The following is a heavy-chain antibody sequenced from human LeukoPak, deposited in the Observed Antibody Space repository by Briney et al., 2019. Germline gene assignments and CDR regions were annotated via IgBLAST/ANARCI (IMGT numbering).Heavy chain of an antibody. CDR1: GXSISSGGYY. CDR3: ARENGQLAAYDY. J-gene: IGHJ4*02. V-gene: IGHV4-31*03. Sequence: SQTLSLTCTVSGXSISSGGYYWSWIRQHPGKGLEWIGYIYYSGSTYYNPSLKSRVTISVDTSKNQFSLKLSSVTAADTAVYYCARENGQLAAYDYWGQGTLVTVSS. D-gene: IGHD6-6*01. CDR2: IYYSGST.